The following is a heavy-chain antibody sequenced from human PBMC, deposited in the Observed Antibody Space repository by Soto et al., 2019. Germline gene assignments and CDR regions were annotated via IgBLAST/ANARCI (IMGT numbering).Heavy chain of an antibody. CDR2: IYYSGST. CDR3: ARRYGGNFGY. D-gene: IGHD1-26*01. J-gene: IGHJ4*02. V-gene: IGHV4-59*01. CDR1: GGSINSYY. Sequence: SETLSLTCTVSGGSINSYYWSWIRQPPGKGLEWIGYIYYSGSTNYNPSLKSRVTISVDTSKNQFSLKLRSVTGADTAVYYCARRYGGNFGYWGQGTLVTVSS.